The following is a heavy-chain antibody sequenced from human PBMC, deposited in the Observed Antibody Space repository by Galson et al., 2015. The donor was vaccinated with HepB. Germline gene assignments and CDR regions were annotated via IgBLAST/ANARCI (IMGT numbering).Heavy chain of an antibody. CDR1: GFIFSDHS. D-gene: IGHD1-26*01. V-gene: IGHV3-11*04. CDR2: ISSSSSTI. Sequence: SLRLSCAASGFIFSDHSIDWVRQAPGKGLEWVSYISSSSSTIYYADSVKGRFTISRDNAKNSLYLQMNSLRAEDTAVYYCARRPRWELTYYYYYGMDVWGQGTTVTVSS. J-gene: IGHJ6*02. CDR3: ARRPRWELTYYYYYGMDV.